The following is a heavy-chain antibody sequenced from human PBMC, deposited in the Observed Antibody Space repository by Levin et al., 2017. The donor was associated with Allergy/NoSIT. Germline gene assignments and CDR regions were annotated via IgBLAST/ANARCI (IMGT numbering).Heavy chain of an antibody. CDR1: GGSVTSGTYY. CDR3: ATGDDSWFDP. J-gene: IGHJ5*02. D-gene: IGHD3-3*01. CDR2: VFYRGSI. V-gene: IGHV4-61*01. Sequence: SQTLSLTCTVSGGSVTSGTYYWTWIRQPPGKGLEWIAYVFYRGSINYNPSLKSRVTISIDASQNQFSLKLSSVTAADTAVYYCATGDDSWFDPWGQGTLVTVSS.